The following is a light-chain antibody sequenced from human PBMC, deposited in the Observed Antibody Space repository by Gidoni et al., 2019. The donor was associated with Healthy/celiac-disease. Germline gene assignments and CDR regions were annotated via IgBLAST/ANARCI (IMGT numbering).Light chain of an antibody. CDR3: QQSWRT. CDR1: QSISSY. CDR2: AAS. J-gene: IGKJ1*01. V-gene: IGKV1-39*01. Sequence: DIQMTQSPSSLSASVGDRVTITCRASQSISSYLNWYQQKPGKAPKLLIYAASSLQSGVPSRFSGSGSGTDFTLTISSLQPEDFATYYCQQSWRTFXQXTKVEIK.